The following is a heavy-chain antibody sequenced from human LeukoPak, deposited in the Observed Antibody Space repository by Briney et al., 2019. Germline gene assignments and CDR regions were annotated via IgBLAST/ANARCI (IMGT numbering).Heavy chain of an antibody. CDR3: ARAMTTVTTGYYYYGMDV. CDR2: ISSSGSTI. Sequence: GGSLRLSCAASGFTFSDYYMSWIRQAPGKGLEWVSYISSSGSTIYYADSVKGRFTISRDNSKNTLYLQMNSLRAEDTAVYYCARAMTTVTTGYYYYGMDVWGQGTTVTVSS. J-gene: IGHJ6*02. V-gene: IGHV3-11*01. CDR1: GFTFSDYY. D-gene: IGHD4-17*01.